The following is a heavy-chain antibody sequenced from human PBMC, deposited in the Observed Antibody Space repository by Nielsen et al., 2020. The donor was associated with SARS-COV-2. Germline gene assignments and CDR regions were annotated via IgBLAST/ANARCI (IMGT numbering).Heavy chain of an antibody. Sequence: GKSLKISCAASGFTFSGNAVSWVRQAPGKGLEWVSVMSRSGDSTDYADSVKGRFTISRDSSKNTLYLQMNSLRAEDTAVYYCAKLVGPDSYWGQGTLVTVS. D-gene: IGHD1-26*01. CDR2: MSRSGDST. V-gene: IGHV3-23*01. J-gene: IGHJ4*02. CDR1: GFTFSGNA. CDR3: AKLVGPDSY.